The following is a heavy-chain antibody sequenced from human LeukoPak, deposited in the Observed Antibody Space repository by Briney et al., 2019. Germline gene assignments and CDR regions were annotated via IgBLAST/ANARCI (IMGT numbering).Heavy chain of an antibody. Sequence: ASVKVSCKASGGTFSSYAISWVRQAPGQGLEWMGGIIPIFGTANYAQKFQGRVTITADESTSTAYMELSSLRSEDTAVYYCARARIAAALSGTTDYYYYMDVWGKGTTVTISS. V-gene: IGHV1-69*13. J-gene: IGHJ6*03. CDR2: IIPIFGTA. CDR1: GGTFSSYA. D-gene: IGHD6-13*01. CDR3: ARARIAAALSGTTDYYYYMDV.